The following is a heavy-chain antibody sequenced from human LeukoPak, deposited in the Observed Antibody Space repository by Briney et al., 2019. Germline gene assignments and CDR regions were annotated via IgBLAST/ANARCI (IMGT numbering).Heavy chain of an antibody. Sequence: PSETLSLTCTVSGGSISSYYWSWIRQTPGKGLEWIAEIYHTGSTKYNPSLRSRVTISVDTSKNQLSLKLSSVTAADTAVYYCARGIDSFDIWGQGTMVAVSS. CDR1: GGSISSYY. CDR2: IYHTGST. CDR3: ARGIDSFDI. V-gene: IGHV4-34*01. J-gene: IGHJ3*02.